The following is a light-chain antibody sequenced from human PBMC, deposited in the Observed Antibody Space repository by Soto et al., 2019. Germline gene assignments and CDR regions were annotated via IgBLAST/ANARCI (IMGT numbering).Light chain of an antibody. V-gene: IGLV1-47*01. Sequence: QSVLSQPPSASGTPGQRITISCSGSSSNIGRNYVYWYQQLPGTAPKLLIFKNDQRPSGVPDRFSGSKSGTSASLAISGLRPEDEADYYCATWDASLRGWVFGGRTKLTVL. J-gene: IGLJ3*02. CDR3: ATWDASLRGWV. CDR1: SSNIGRNY. CDR2: KND.